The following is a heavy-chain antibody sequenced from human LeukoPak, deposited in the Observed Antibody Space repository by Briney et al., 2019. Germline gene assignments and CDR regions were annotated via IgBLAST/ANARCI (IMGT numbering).Heavy chain of an antibody. V-gene: IGHV3-43*02. Sequence: GGSLRLSCAPPGFMFHDYAIHCVRHAPGKSLVWVSLISGDGGSTFYADSVKGRFTISRDNSKNSLYLQMNRLRSDDTALYYCAGESESSGWYDYWGQGTLVTVSS. D-gene: IGHD6-19*01. J-gene: IGHJ4*02. CDR2: ISGDGGST. CDR3: AGESESSGWYDY. CDR1: GFMFHDYA.